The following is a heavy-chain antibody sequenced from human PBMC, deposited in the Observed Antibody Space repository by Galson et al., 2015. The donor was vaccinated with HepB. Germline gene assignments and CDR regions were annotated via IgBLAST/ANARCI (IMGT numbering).Heavy chain of an antibody. J-gene: IGHJ6*03. V-gene: IGHV4-59*01. CDR2: IYYSGST. D-gene: IGHD1-20*01. Sequence: SETLSLTCTVSDDSISNYYWSWIRQPPGKGLQWIGYIYYSGSTSYNPSLKSRVTISVVTSKNPFSLKLRSVTAADTAVYYCARVYNWNYYHYMDVWGKGTTVTVSS. CDR3: ARVYNWNYYHYMDV. CDR1: DDSISNYY.